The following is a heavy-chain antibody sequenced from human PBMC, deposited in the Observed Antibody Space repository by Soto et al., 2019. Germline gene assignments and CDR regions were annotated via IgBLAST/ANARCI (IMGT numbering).Heavy chain of an antibody. CDR3: ARPYTQAFVRH. J-gene: IGHJ4*02. Sequence: SETLSLTCTLCGGSMIGHYWTWLRQPPGKGREWSGSISYSGSNYYNPSLKSRVTITADTSRNQFSLKLSSVIAADTAVYYCARPYTQAFVRHWHQGTLVTVSS. CDR2: ISYSGSN. D-gene: IGHD3-3*01. V-gene: IGHV4-59*11. CDR1: GGSMIGHY.